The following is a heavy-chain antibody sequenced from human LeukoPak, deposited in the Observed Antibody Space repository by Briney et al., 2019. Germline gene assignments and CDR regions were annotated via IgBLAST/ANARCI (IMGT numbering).Heavy chain of an antibody. CDR1: GFTFSTYA. CDR3: VKVSMAAAGDIRSSSFNY. Sequence: PGGSLRLSCSASGFTFSTYAMHWVRQAPGKGLQYISTINNDGRSTYYADSVKGRFTISRDNSKNTLYLQMTSLRVEDTAVYYCVKVSMAAAGDIRSSSFNYGGQGPLSPSP. D-gene: IGHD6-25*01. J-gene: IGHJ4*02. V-gene: IGHV3-64D*06. CDR2: INNDGRST.